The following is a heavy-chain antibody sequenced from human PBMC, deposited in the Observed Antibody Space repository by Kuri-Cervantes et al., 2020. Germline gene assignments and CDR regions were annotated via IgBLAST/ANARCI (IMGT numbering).Heavy chain of an antibody. J-gene: IGHJ3*02. D-gene: IGHD3-10*01. V-gene: IGHV5-51*01. Sequence: GESLKISCEGSGYDFNTYWIVWVRQMPGKGLELMGIIYPHDADTKYSPSFQGQVTISVDKSINTAYLQWSSLKASDAAMYYCARPLHFGSGSYYDAFHIWGQGTMVTVSS. CDR2: IYPHDADT. CDR3: ARPLHFGSGSYYDAFHI. CDR1: GYDFNTYW.